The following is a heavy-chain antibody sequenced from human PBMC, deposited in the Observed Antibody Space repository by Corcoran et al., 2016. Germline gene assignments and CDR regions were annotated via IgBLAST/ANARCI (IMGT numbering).Heavy chain of an antibody. CDR1: GFTFSNAW. J-gene: IGHJ6*02. Sequence: EVQLVESGGGLVKPGGSLRLFCAASGFTFSNAWMNWVRQAPGKGLEWVGRIKRKIDGGKTDYAAPGKGRFTISRDDSKNTLYLQMNSLKIEDTSVYYCTTDLWSGYYYGMDVWGQGTTVTVSS. D-gene: IGHD3-3*01. CDR3: TTDLWSGYYYGMDV. V-gene: IGHV3-15*07. CDR2: IKRKIDGGKT.